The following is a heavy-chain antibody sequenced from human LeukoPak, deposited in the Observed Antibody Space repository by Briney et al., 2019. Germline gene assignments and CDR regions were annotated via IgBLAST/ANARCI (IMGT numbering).Heavy chain of an antibody. J-gene: IGHJ4*02. D-gene: IGHD5-24*01. CDR2: IIPILGIA. CDR3: ARGTKEMATTYY. V-gene: IGHV1-69*04. CDR1: GGTFSSYA. Sequence: SVKVSCKASGGTFSSYAISWVRQAPGQGLEWMGRIIPILGIANYAQKFQGRVTITADKSTSTAYMELSSLRSEDTAVYYCARGTKEMATTYYWGQGTLVTVSS.